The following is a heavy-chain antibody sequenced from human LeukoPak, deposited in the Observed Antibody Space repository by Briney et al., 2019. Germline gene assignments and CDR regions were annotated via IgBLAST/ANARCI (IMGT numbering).Heavy chain of an antibody. CDR1: GFTFNTYA. CDR3: AREAPYGDFSQDYYYYYMDV. V-gene: IGHV3-23*01. J-gene: IGHJ6*03. Sequence: GGSLRLSCAASGFTFNTYAMSWVRQAPGKGLEWVSGIRGSDYTTYYADSVKGRFTISRDNSKNTLYLQVNSLRAEDTAVYYYAREAPYGDFSQDYYYYYMDVWGKGTTVTISS. CDR2: IRGSDYTT. D-gene: IGHD4-17*01.